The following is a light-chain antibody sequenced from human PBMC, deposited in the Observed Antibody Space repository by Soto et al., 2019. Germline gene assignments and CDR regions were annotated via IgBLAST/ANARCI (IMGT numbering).Light chain of an antibody. V-gene: IGLV2-14*01. CDR1: MRDVGAYNL. J-gene: IGLJ2*01. CDR2: EVR. CDR3: SSYTSKSSLI. Sequence: QSVLTQPASVSGSPGQSITISCAGTMRDVGAYNLVSWYQQHPGRAPQLIIYEVRNRPSGISFRFSGSKSGYTASLTISGLQAEDEADYYCSSYTSKSSLIFGGGTKLTVL.